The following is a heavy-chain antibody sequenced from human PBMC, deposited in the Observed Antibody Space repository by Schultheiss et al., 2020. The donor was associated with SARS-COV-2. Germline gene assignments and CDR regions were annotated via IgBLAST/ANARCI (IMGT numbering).Heavy chain of an antibody. Sequence: GGSLRLSCAASGFTFSGYYMSWIRQAPGKGLEWVSYICSGGSYMYYADTVRSRFNISSDNAKNSLDLQMSSLRDEDAGVYYCARVVGHGNNAGEVGYAMDDWGKGTTVTVSS. CDR1: GFTFSGYY. J-gene: IGHJ6*04. CDR2: ICSGGSYM. V-gene: IGHV3-11*04. CDR3: ARVVGHGNNAGEVGYAMDD. D-gene: IGHD1/OR15-1a*01.